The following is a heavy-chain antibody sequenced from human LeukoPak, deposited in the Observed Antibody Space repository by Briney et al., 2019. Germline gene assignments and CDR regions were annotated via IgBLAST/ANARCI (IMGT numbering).Heavy chain of an antibody. J-gene: IGHJ4*02. Sequence: PSETLSLTCTVSGGSISRYYWSWIRQPAGKGLEWIGCIYTSGNTNYNPSLKSRVTMSVDTSKNQFSLKLSSVTAADTAVYYCAREIYDILTGYQYYFDYWGQGTLVTVSS. D-gene: IGHD3-9*01. CDR2: IYTSGNT. V-gene: IGHV4-4*07. CDR3: AREIYDILTGYQYYFDY. CDR1: GGSISRYY.